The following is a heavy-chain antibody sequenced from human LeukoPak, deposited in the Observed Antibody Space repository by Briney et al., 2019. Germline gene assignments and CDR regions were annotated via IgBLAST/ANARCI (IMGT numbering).Heavy chain of an antibody. J-gene: IGHJ4*02. D-gene: IGHD1-26*01. V-gene: IGHV3-53*01. Sequence: PGGSLRLSCAPSGFSVSDNYMSWVHQAPGKGLEWVSVIYRGDRTYYADSVKGRFTISRDHSKNTLYLQMNSLRAEDTAVYYCVREIGNSGSYDWGQGTLVTVSS. CDR1: GFSVSDNY. CDR2: IYRGDRT. CDR3: VREIGNSGSYD.